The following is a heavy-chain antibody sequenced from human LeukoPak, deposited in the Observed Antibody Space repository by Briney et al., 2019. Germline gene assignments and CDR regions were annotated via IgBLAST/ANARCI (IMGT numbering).Heavy chain of an antibody. CDR2: IFFASGNT. Sequence: SVKVSCKASGFTFTSSAMQWVRQARGQRLEWIEWIFFASGNTNYAQKFQERVTITRDMSTSTAYMELSSLRSEDTAVYYCAADDAGHTPLGEPTGKFDPWGQGTLVTVSS. D-gene: IGHD1-14*01. CDR3: AADDAGHTPLGEPTGKFDP. V-gene: IGHV1-58*02. J-gene: IGHJ5*02. CDR1: GFTFTSSA.